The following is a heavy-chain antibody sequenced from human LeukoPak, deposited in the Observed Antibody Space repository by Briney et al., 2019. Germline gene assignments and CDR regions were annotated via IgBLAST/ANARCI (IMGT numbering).Heavy chain of an antibody. V-gene: IGHV3-53*01. J-gene: IGHJ4*02. CDR2: MDTFGGI. CDR3: AGGSYYGSGGRPGYFDN. Sequence: PGGSLRLSCAASDFSVNNNYMNWVRQAPGKGLEWVSLMDTFGGIYYRDSVKGRFTISRDISKNTLFLQMNTLSAEDTAVYYCAGGSYYGSGGRPGYFDNWGQGTLVTVSS. CDR1: DFSVNNNY. D-gene: IGHD3-10*01.